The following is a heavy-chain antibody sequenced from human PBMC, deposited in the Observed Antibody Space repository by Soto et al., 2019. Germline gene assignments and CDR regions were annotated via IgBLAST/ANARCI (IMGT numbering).Heavy chain of an antibody. Sequence: SETLSLTCTVSGGSISSYYWSWIRQPAGKGLEWIGRIYTSGSTNYNPSLKSRVTMSVDTSKNQFSLKLSSVTAADTAVYYCAREGSYSAYNFAHGIQLWSFDFWGQGALVTVSS. J-gene: IGHJ4*02. V-gene: IGHV4-4*07. CDR1: GGSISSYY. CDR3: AREGSYSAYNFAHGIQLWSFDF. CDR2: IYTSGST. D-gene: IGHD5-12*01.